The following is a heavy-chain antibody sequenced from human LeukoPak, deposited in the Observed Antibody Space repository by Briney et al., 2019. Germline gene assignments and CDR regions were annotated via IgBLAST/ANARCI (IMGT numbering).Heavy chain of an antibody. D-gene: IGHD4-17*01. J-gene: IGHJ4*02. CDR2: IHTSGGT. Sequence: SQTLSLTCTVSGGSIGSGSYYWSWIRQPAGKGPEWIGRIHTSGGTNYNPSLKSRVTISVDTSKNQFSLNLSSVTAADTAVYYCAKGTVTTDRYYFDYWGQGTLVTVSS. CDR3: AKGTVTTDRYYFDY. V-gene: IGHV4-61*02. CDR1: GGSIGSGSYY.